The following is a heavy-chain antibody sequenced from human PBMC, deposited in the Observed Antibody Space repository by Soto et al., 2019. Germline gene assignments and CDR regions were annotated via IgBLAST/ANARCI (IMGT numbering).Heavy chain of an antibody. Sequence: SETLSLTCAVYGGSFSGYYWSWIRQPPGKGLEWIGYIYYSGSTNYNPSLKSRVTIAVDTSKNQFSLKLSSVTASDTAVYYCARDQAVAGMNWFDPWGQGTLVTVSS. CDR1: GGSFSGYY. V-gene: IGHV4-59*01. J-gene: IGHJ5*02. D-gene: IGHD6-19*01. CDR2: IYYSGST. CDR3: ARDQAVAGMNWFDP.